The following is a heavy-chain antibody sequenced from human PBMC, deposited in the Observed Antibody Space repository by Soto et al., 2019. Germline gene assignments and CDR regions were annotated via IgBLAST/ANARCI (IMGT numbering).Heavy chain of an antibody. CDR3: MLGSGWKDFDY. J-gene: IGHJ4*02. V-gene: IGHV4-39*01. CDR1: GGYTSSSSHI. CDR2: IYYSGST. Sequence: SETKSLTRTLTGGYTSSSSHIPGWIRQPPGKGLEGVGIIYYSGSTYYNPSLKSRVTISVDTSKNQFSLKLSSVTAADTAVYYCMLGSGWKDFDYWGRGTLVTVS. D-gene: IGHD3-22*01.